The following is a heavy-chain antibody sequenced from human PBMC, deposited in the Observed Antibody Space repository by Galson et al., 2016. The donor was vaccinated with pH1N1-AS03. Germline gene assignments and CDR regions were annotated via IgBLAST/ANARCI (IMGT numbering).Heavy chain of an antibody. CDR2: SLHNGNS. Sequence: SETLSLTCSVSGTSIGGDFWSWIRQSPGRGLEWIGHSLHNGNSIYNPSLKGRVTISVDTSTNEASLKLSSVTAADTAFYYCARFQTVGGKFDFWGRGAQVTVSS. J-gene: IGHJ4*02. D-gene: IGHD1-26*01. CDR3: ARFQTVGGKFDF. CDR1: GTSIGGDF. V-gene: IGHV4-59*01.